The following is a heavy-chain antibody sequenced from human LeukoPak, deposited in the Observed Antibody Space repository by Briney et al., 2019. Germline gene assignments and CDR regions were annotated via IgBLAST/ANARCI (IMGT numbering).Heavy chain of an antibody. J-gene: IGHJ4*02. V-gene: IGHV3-23*01. CDR1: GFTFSSSA. CDR3: AKQLGYCSDGSCYFPY. CDR2: ISNNGGYT. Sequence: GSLRLSCAASGFTFSSSAMSWVRQAPGKGLEWVSAISNNGGYTYYADSVQGRFTISRDNSKSTLCLQMNSLRAEDTAVYYCAKQLGYCSDGSCYFPYWGQGTLVTASS. D-gene: IGHD2-15*01.